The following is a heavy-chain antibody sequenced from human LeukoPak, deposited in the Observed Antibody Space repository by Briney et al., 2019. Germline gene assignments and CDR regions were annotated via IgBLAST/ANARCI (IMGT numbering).Heavy chain of an antibody. Sequence: GGSLRLSCAASGFTVSSNYMSWVRQAPGKGLEWVSVIYSGGSTYYADSVKGRLTISRDNSKNTLYLQMNSLRAEDTAVYYCARGFSSGWNNWFDPWGQGTLVTVSS. CDR3: ARGFSSGWNNWFDP. J-gene: IGHJ5*02. CDR1: GFTVSSNY. CDR2: IYSGGST. V-gene: IGHV3-53*01. D-gene: IGHD6-19*01.